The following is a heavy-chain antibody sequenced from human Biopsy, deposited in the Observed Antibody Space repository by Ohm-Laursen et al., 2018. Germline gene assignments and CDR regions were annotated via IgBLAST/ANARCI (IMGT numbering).Heavy chain of an antibody. J-gene: IGHJ3*01. V-gene: IGHV1-2*02. CDR3: ARDIMNPIGGLVARSDVFDV. D-gene: IGHD3-16*02. CDR2: LSLSGGGT. Sequence: ASVKAFRKVSGVIFNDYFLHWVRQAPGQWTGCMGWLSLSGGGTNYAQKFQGGVTKVRTTSATTGYMELSSLRSDDTAVYYCARDIMNPIGGLVARSDVFDVWGQGTMVTVSS. CDR1: GVIFNDYF.